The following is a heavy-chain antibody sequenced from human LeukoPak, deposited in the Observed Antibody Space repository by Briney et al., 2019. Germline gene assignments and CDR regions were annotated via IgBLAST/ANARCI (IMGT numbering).Heavy chain of an antibody. Sequence: SETLSLTCAVYGGSFSGYYWSWIRQPPGKGLEWIGEINHSGGTNYNPPLKSRVTISVDTSKNQFSLKLSSVTAADTAVYYCAGRRSCTSCYVTFDYWGQGTLVTVSS. CDR2: INHSGGT. D-gene: IGHD2-2*01. V-gene: IGHV4-34*01. CDR1: GGSFSGYY. CDR3: AGRRSCTSCYVTFDY. J-gene: IGHJ4*02.